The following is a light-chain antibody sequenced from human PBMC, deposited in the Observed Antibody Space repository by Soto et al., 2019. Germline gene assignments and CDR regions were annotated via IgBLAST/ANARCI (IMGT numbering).Light chain of an antibody. CDR2: TTS. CDR1: QNINTY. J-gene: IGKJ4*01. CDR3: QQSYNTLT. V-gene: IGKV1-39*01. Sequence: DIQMTQSPYSLSAAVGDRVTIACRASQNINTYLNWYQQKPGKAPNLLIYTTSILESGVPSRFSGSGSGTDFVLTISNLQPEDFATYYCQQSYNTLTFAGGTKVDI.